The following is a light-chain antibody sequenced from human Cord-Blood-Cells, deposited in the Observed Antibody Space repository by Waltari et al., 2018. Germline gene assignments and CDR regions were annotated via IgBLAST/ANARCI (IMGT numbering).Light chain of an antibody. CDR1: SRAVGGYNS. Sequence: QSALTQPASVSGSPGQSITISCTGTSRAVGGYNSVSWYHQHPGKAPKLMMYEVSNRPSGVSNRFAGSKSGNTASLTISGLQAEDEADYYCSSYTSSSTLYVFGTGTKVTVL. J-gene: IGLJ1*01. CDR3: SSYTSSSTLYV. CDR2: EVS. V-gene: IGLV2-14*01.